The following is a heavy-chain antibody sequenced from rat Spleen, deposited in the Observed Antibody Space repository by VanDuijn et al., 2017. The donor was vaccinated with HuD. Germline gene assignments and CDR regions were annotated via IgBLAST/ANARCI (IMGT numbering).Heavy chain of an antibody. CDR2: IWTGGTT. J-gene: IGHJ2*01. V-gene: IGHV2-43*01. Sequence: QVQLKESGPGLVQPSQTLSLTCTVPGFSLTSYDVSWVRQPPGKGLEWMGVIWTGGTTAYNSLLKSRLSISRDTSKSQVFLKMNSLQTEDTATYYCARVGYSSYIRYFDYWGQGVMVTVSS. CDR3: ARVGYSSYIRYFDY. CDR1: GFSLTSYD. D-gene: IGHD1-2*01.